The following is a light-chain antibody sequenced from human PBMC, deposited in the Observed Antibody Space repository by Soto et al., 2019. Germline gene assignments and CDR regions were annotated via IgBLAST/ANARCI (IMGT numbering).Light chain of an antibody. CDR3: GSWDSSLSADV. V-gene: IGLV1-51*01. CDR1: SSNIGGNS. Sequence: QSVITEPSSVSAAPGQKVTISCSGSSSNIGGNSVSWYQQLPGTAPKLLIYDDNKRPSGIPDRFSGSKSGTSATLGITGFQTGDEADYYCGSWDSSLSADVFGTGTKVT. CDR2: DDN. J-gene: IGLJ1*01.